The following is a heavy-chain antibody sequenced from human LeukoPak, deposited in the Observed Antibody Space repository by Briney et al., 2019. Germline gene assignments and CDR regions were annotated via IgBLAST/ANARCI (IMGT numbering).Heavy chain of an antibody. CDR3: ARATGTKLRYFDWLEGSYLDY. CDR2: IKQDGSEK. Sequence: HSGGSLRLSCAASGFTFSSYWMSWVRQAPGKGLEWVANIKQDGSEKYYVDSVKGQFTISRDNAKNSLYLQMNSLRAEDTAVYYCARATGTKLRYFDWLEGSYLDYWGQGTLVTVSS. V-gene: IGHV3-7*01. J-gene: IGHJ4*02. CDR1: GFTFSSYW. D-gene: IGHD3-9*01.